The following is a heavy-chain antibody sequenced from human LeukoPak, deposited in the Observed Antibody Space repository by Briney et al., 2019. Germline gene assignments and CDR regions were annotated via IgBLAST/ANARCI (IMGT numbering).Heavy chain of an antibody. CDR2: IRYDGSNK. CDR3: AKVQDGSFWYEYFQH. V-gene: IGHV3-30*02. CDR1: GFTFSSYG. J-gene: IGHJ1*01. D-gene: IGHD6-19*01. Sequence: GGSLRLSCAASGFTFSSYGMHWVRQAPGKGLEWVAFIRYDGSNKYYADSVKGRFTISRDNSKNTLYLQMNSLRAEDTAIYYCAKVQDGSFWYEYFQHWGQGTLVTVSS.